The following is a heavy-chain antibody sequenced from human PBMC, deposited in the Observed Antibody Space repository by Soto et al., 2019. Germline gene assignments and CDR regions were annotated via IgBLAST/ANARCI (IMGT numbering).Heavy chain of an antibody. D-gene: IGHD3-22*01. CDR3: ARAGYYYDSSGYSYYYGMDV. CDR1: GYTFTSYW. J-gene: IGHJ6*02. CDR2: IYPGDSDT. Sequence: GESLKISCKGSGYTFTSYWIAWVRQMPGKGLEWMGIIYPGDSDTRYSPSFQGQITISADKSISTAYLQWSSLKASDTAMYYCARAGYYYDSSGYSYYYGMDVWGQGTTVTVSS. V-gene: IGHV5-51*01.